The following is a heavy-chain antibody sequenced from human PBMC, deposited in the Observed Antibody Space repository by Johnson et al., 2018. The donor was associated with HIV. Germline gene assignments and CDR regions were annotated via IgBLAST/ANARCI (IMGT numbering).Heavy chain of an antibody. Sequence: QVQLVESGGGLVKPGGSLRLSCAASGFNFSDHYMTWIRQAPGKGLEWVSYISSGGRTIYYADSVKGRFTISRDNAKNSLYLQMNSLRAEDGAVYYCAKEDPITMIPRYAFDIWGQGTMVTVSS. V-gene: IGHV3-11*04. J-gene: IGHJ3*02. CDR3: AKEDPITMIPRYAFDI. CDR1: GFNFSDHY. CDR2: ISSGGRTI. D-gene: IGHD3-22*01.